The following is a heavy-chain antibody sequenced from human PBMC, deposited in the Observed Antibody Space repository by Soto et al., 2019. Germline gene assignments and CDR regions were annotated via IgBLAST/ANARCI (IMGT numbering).Heavy chain of an antibody. CDR3: AQIRGRYYYYGMDV. CDR1: GFTFSSYA. D-gene: IGHD2-15*01. CDR2: ISASGGST. J-gene: IGHJ6*02. Sequence: EVQLLESGGDLIQPGGSLRLSCAASGFTFSSYAMSWVRQAPGKGLEWVSAISASGGSTYYADSVKGRFTISRDNSKNTLYLQMNSLSAEDTAVYYCAQIRGRYYYYGMDVWGQGTTVTVSS. V-gene: IGHV3-23*01.